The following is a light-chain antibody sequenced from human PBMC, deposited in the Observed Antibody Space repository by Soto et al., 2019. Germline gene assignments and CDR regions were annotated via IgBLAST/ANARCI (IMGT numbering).Light chain of an antibody. CDR2: KAS. J-gene: IGKJ1*01. CDR1: QTISSW. Sequence: DIQMTQSPSTLSGSVGYRVTITCRASQTISSWLAWYQQKPGKAPKLLIYKASTLKSGVPSRFSGSGSGTEFTITISSLQPDDFATYYCQQYNSSWTFGQGSKVDI. CDR3: QQYNSSWT. V-gene: IGKV1-5*03.